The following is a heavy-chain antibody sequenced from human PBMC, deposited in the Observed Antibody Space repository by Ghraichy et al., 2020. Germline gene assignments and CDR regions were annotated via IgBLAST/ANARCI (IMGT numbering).Heavy chain of an antibody. Sequence: ASVKVSCKASGYTFTSYYMHWVRQAPGQGLEWMGIINPSGGSTSYAQKFQGRVTMTRDTSTSTVYMELSSLRSEDTAVYYCARDLAYSSSSGLTFDYWGQGTLVTVSS. D-gene: IGHD6-6*01. CDR1: GYTFTSYY. V-gene: IGHV1-46*01. CDR2: INPSGGST. J-gene: IGHJ4*02. CDR3: ARDLAYSSSSGLTFDY.